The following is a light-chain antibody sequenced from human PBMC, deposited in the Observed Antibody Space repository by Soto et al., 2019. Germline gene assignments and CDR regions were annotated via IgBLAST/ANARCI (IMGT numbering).Light chain of an antibody. CDR2: GAS. V-gene: IGKV3-20*01. CDR1: QSVISSY. CDR3: QQYGTSPWT. J-gene: IGKJ1*01. Sequence: EIVLTQSPGTLSLSPGERATLSCRASQSVISSYLAWYQQKPGQAPRLLIYGASTRATGVPARFSGSGSGTDFTLTISSLEPDDFAVFHCQQYGTSPWTFGQGTKVEIK.